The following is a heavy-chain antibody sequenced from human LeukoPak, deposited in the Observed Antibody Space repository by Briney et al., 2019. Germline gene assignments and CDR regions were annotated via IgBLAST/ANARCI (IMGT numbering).Heavy chain of an antibody. V-gene: IGHV1-2*02. CDR2: INPNSGGT. J-gene: IGHJ4*02. Sequence: ASVKVSCKASGYTFTGYYMHWVRQAPGQGLEWMGWINPNSGGTNYAQKFQGRVTMTTDTSTSTAYMELRSLRSDDTAVYYCARVWVYCSSTSCYLCDYWGQGTLVTVSS. CDR3: ARVWVYCSSTSCYLCDY. D-gene: IGHD2-2*01. CDR1: GYTFTGYY.